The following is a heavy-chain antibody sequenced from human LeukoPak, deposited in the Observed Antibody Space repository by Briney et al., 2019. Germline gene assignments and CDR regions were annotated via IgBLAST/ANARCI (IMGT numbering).Heavy chain of an antibody. CDR3: AKDIVGDLAYCGGDCYFDY. CDR2: ISGGGGYT. CDR1: GFTFSSYG. V-gene: IGHV3-23*01. J-gene: IGHJ4*02. D-gene: IGHD2-21*02. Sequence: GGTLRLSCVASGFTFSSYGMSWVRQAPGKGLEWVSGISGGGGYTYYADSVKGRFTISRDNSKNTLYLQMNSLRAEDTAVYYCAKDIVGDLAYCGGDCYFDYWGQGTLVTVSS.